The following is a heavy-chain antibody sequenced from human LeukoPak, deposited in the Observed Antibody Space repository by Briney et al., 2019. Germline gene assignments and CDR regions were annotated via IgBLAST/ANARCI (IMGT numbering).Heavy chain of an antibody. Sequence: GASLRLSCAAPGFIFSFYAMSWVRQGPGKGLEWVSAISGNGDTTYYADSVKGRFTISRDNSKNALYLHMNSLSAEDTAVYYCAKDRTYSSSWYSAFDIWGQGTMVTVSS. CDR2: ISGNGDTT. CDR1: GFIFSFYA. CDR3: AKDRTYSSSWYSAFDI. D-gene: IGHD6-13*01. J-gene: IGHJ3*02. V-gene: IGHV3-23*01.